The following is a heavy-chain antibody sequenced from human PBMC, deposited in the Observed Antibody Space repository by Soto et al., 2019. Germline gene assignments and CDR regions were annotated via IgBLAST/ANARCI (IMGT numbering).Heavy chain of an antibody. Sequence: SVKVSCKASGDTFSSYAISWVRQAPGQGLEWMGGINPMGGTASYAQKFQGRVTVSTDTSTSTVYMELSSLRSEDTAVYYCASATLGVWGQGTTVTVSS. CDR3: ASATLGV. J-gene: IGHJ6*02. CDR2: INPMGGTA. D-gene: IGHD1-26*01. CDR1: GDTFSSYA. V-gene: IGHV1-69*05.